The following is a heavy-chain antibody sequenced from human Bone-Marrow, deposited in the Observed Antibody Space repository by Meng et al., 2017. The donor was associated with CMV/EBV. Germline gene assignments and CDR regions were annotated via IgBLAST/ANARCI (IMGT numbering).Heavy chain of an antibody. V-gene: IGHV3-30*02. D-gene: IGHD7-27*01. J-gene: IGHJ6*02. CDR1: GFTFSSYG. CDR3: AKEATPGYYYYGMDV. CDR2: IRYDGSNK. Sequence: GGSLRLSCAASGFTFSSYGMHWVRQAPGKGLEWVAFIRYDGSNKYYADSVKGRFTISRDNSKNTLYLQMNSLRAEDTAVYYCAKEATPGYYYYGMDVWGQGTTVTFSS.